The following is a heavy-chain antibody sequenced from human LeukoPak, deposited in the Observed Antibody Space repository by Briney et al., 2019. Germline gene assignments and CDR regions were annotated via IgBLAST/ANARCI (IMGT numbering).Heavy chain of an antibody. CDR2: IYSDGRT. Sequence: SGGSLRLSCAASGFTVSSNHLTWVRQAPGKGLEWVSLIYSDGRTYYADSVRGRFTISRDNSKNTLYLQMNSLRVEDTAVFYCVRPKHSSTSWLHYGMVVWGQGATVTVSS. D-gene: IGHD2-2*01. V-gene: IGHV3-66*04. CDR1: GFTVSSNH. J-gene: IGHJ6*02. CDR3: VRPKHSSTSWLHYGMVV.